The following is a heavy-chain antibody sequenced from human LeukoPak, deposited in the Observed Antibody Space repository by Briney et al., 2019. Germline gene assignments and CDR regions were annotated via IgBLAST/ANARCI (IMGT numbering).Heavy chain of an antibody. D-gene: IGHD5-12*01. CDR1: GFTFSSYP. J-gene: IGHJ3*02. CDR3: AKGYSGYEVDAFDI. V-gene: IGHV3-23*01. Sequence: PGGCLSLSCAASGFTFSSYPMSWVRRAPGKGLEWVSAISGSGGSTYYADSVKGRLTISRDNSKNTLYLQMNSLRAEDTAVYYCAKGYSGYEVDAFDIWGQGTMVTVS. CDR2: ISGSGGST.